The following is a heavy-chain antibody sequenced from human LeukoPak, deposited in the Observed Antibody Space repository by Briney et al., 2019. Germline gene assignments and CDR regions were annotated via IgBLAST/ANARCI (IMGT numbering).Heavy chain of an antibody. V-gene: IGHV3-30-3*01. CDR3: ATGGEDYYDSSGPFDY. D-gene: IGHD3-22*01. CDR2: ISYDGSNK. Sequence: GGSLRLSGAASGFTFSSYAMHWVRQAPGKGLEWVAVISYDGSNKYYADSVKGRFTISRDNSKNTLYLQMNSLRAEDTAVYYCATGGEDYYDSSGPFDYWGQGTLVTVSS. CDR1: GFTFSSYA. J-gene: IGHJ4*02.